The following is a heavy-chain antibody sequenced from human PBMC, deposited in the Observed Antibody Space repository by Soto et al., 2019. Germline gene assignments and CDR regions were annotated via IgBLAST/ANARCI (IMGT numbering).Heavy chain of an antibody. J-gene: IGHJ4*02. Sequence: PGGSLRLSCAASGFTFSRYNMNWVRQAPGKGLEWVSSITSSSGYIFYADSVKGRFTISRDNAKNSLYLQMNSLRVEDTAVYYCARYSGTYRDYWGQGTLVTVSS. CDR2: ITSSSGYI. V-gene: IGHV3-21*01. D-gene: IGHD1-26*01. CDR1: GFTFSRYN. CDR3: ARYSGTYRDY.